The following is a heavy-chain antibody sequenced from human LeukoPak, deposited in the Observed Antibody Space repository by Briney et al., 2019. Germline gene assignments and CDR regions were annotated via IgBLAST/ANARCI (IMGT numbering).Heavy chain of an antibody. D-gene: IGHD5-24*01. CDR3: ARDWDGGYNFNTFDI. CDR1: GGSISSPGYY. V-gene: IGHV4-39*07. J-gene: IGHJ3*02. CDR2: FVSSGST. Sequence: PSETLSLTCNVSGGSISSPGYYWGWIRQPPGEGLEWIGTFVSSGSTHLNPSLKSRATISIDRSSNQFSLRLTSVASADTAVYYCARDWDGGYNFNTFDIWGQGTMVTVSS.